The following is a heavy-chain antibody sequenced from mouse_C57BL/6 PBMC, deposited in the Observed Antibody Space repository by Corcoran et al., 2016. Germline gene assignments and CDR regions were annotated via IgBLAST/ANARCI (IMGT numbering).Heavy chain of an antibody. Sequence: QVQLQQSGPELVKPGASVKLSCKASGYTFTSYDINWVKQRPGQGLEWIGWIYPRDGSTKYNEKFKGKATLTVDTSSSTAYMELHSLTSEDSAVYFCARNYYGSQFAYWGQGTLVTVSA. CDR3: ARNYYGSQFAY. V-gene: IGHV1-85*01. J-gene: IGHJ3*01. D-gene: IGHD1-1*01. CDR2: IYPRDGST. CDR1: GYTFTSYD.